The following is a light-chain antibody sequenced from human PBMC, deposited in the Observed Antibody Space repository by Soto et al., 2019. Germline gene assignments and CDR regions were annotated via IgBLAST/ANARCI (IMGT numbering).Light chain of an antibody. CDR1: QSVSSSY. CDR2: GAS. V-gene: IGKV3-20*01. Sequence: EIVLTQSPGTLSLSPGERATLSCRASQSVSSSYLAWYQQKPGQAPRLLIYGASSRATGIPDRFSGSGSGTDFTLTISRLEPEDFAVYFCQQYDSSPNTFGQGTNLVIK. J-gene: IGKJ2*01. CDR3: QQYDSSPNT.